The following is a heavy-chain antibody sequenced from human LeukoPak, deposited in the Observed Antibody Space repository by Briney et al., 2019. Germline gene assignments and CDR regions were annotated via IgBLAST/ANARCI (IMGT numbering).Heavy chain of an antibody. J-gene: IGHJ4*02. D-gene: IGHD2-15*01. CDR3: ARRGYCSGGSCYAVRY. CDR2: INHSGST. V-gene: IGHV4-34*01. Sequence: SETLSLTSAVYGGSFSGYYWSWIRQPPGKGLEWIGEINHSGSTNYNPSLKSRVTISVDTSKNQFSLKLSSVTAADTAVYYCARRGYCSGGSCYAVRYWGQGTLVTVSS. CDR1: GGSFSGYY.